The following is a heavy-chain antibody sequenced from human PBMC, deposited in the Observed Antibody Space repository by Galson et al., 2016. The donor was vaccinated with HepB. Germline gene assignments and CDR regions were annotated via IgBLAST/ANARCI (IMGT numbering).Heavy chain of an antibody. D-gene: IGHD4-23*01. CDR3: AKDHGGYSGFDY. Sequence: SLRLSCAASGFTFGTYTMHWIRQAPGEGLQWVSLITGDRANAYYADPVKGRFTISRDNRKNSLYLQMNSLRTEDTALYYCAKDHGGYSGFDYRGQRTLVTVSS. CDR1: GFTFGTYT. V-gene: IGHV3-43*01. CDR2: ITGDRANA. J-gene: IGHJ4*02.